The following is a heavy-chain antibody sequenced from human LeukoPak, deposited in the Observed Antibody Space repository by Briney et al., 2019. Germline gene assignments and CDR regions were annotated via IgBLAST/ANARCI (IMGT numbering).Heavy chain of an antibody. CDR1: GFTFDEYA. J-gene: IGHJ3*02. CDR2: ISGDGATT. V-gene: IGHV3-43*02. D-gene: IGHD4/OR15-4a*01. CDR3: AKDLSMVFDAFNM. Sequence: GGSLRLSCAASGFTFDEYAMHWVRQAPGKGLEWLSLISGDGATTYYAPCVKGRVTVSGDNNKNSLSLQMNNLRSEDSALYYCAKDLSMVFDAFNMWGQGTLVTVSS.